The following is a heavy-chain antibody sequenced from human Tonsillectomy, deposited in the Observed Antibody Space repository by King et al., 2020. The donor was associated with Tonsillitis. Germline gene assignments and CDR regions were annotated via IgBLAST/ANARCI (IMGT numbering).Heavy chain of an antibody. CDR1: GGSISSGNYY. J-gene: IGHJ4*02. V-gene: IGHV4-31*03. CDR3: TRGYCGGDCYSTDYFDY. Sequence: QLQESGPGLVKPSQTLSLTCTVSGGSISSGNYYWSWIRQHPGKGLEGFGYIYNSGGTYYNRSLKSRVTISVDTSKNQFSLKLSSVTAADTAVYYCTRGYCGGDCYSTDYFDYWGQGTLVTVSS. CDR2: IYNSGGT. D-gene: IGHD2-21*02.